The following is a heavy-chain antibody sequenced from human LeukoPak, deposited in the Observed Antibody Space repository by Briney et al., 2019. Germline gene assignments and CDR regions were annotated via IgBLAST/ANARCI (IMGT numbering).Heavy chain of an antibody. D-gene: IGHD3-10*01. CDR2: INHSGSS. CDR3: ARMNNTMVRGVIITNWFDP. J-gene: IGHJ5*02. Sequence: PSETLSLTCAVYGGSFSGYYWSWIRQPPGKGLEWIGEINHSGSSNYNPSLKSRVTISVDTSKNQFSLKLGSVTAADTAVYYCARMNNTMVRGVIITNWFDPWGQGTLVTVSS. CDR1: GGSFSGYY. V-gene: IGHV4-34*01.